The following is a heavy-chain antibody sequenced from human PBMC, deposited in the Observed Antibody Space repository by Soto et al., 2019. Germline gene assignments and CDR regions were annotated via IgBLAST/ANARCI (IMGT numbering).Heavy chain of an antibody. Sequence: EVQLVESGGGLVQPGGSLRLSCAASGFIFTDYWIHWVRQAPGKGLVWVSRIKSDESTTTYADSVWGRLTISRDNAKNTVYLQINSLRAEDTAVYYCARGARNYYYFDYWGQGTLVTVSS. CDR2: IKSDESTT. CDR3: ARGARNYYYFDY. D-gene: IGHD3-10*01. V-gene: IGHV3-74*01. J-gene: IGHJ4*02. CDR1: GFIFTDYW.